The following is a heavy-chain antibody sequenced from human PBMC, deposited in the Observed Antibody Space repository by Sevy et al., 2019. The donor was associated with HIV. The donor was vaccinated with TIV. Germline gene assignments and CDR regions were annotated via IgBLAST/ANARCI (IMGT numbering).Heavy chain of an antibody. D-gene: IGHD2-15*01. V-gene: IGHV3-30-3*01. Sequence: GGSLRLSCAASGFTFSSYAMHWVRQAPGKGLEWVAVISYDGSNKYYADSVKGRFTISRDNSKNTLYLQMNSLRAEDTAVYYCAREDFVFGNYYGMDVWGQGPTVTVSS. CDR2: ISYDGSNK. CDR1: GFTFSSYA. CDR3: AREDFVFGNYYGMDV. J-gene: IGHJ6*02.